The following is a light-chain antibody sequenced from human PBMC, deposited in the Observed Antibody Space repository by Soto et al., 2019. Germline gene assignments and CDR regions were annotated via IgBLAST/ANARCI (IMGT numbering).Light chain of an antibody. Sequence: IVLTQSPGNLSLSPGERATLSCRASQSVSSSYLAWYQQKPGQAPRLLIYGASTRATDVPDRFSGSGSGADFTLSISRLEPEDFAVYYCQQYGSSPPRTFGQGTKVDIK. CDR2: GAS. CDR3: QQYGSSPPRT. V-gene: IGKV3-20*01. J-gene: IGKJ1*01. CDR1: QSVSSSY.